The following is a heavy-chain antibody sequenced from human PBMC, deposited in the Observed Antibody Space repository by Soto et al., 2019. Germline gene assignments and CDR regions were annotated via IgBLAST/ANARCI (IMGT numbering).Heavy chain of an antibody. D-gene: IGHD3-9*01. CDR2: IYYSGST. Sequence: SETLSLTYTVSGDSISSYYWSLIRQPPGKGLEWIGYIYYSGSTNYNPSLKSRVTISVDTSKNQFSLKLSSVTAADTAVYYCATTYYDTLTGYHDAFDIWGQGTMVTVSS. CDR1: GDSISSYY. CDR3: ATTYYDTLTGYHDAFDI. V-gene: IGHV4-59*08. J-gene: IGHJ3*02.